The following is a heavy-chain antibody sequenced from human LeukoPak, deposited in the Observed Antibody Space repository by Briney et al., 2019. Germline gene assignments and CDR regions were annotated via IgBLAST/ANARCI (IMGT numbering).Heavy chain of an antibody. V-gene: IGHV3-23*01. J-gene: IGHJ4*02. CDR1: GFTFSSYA. D-gene: IGHD2-21*02. Sequence: GRSLRLSCAASGFTFSSYAMSWVRQAPGKGLEWVSAISGSGGSTYYADSVKGRFTISRDNSKNTLYLQMNSLRAEDTAVYYCAKGVYCGGDCYWFDYWGQGTLVTVSS. CDR3: AKGVYCGGDCYWFDY. CDR2: ISGSGGST.